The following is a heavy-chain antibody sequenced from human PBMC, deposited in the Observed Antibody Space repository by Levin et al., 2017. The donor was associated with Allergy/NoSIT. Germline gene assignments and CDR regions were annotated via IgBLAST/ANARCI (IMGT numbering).Heavy chain of an antibody. D-gene: IGHD6-13*01. CDR3: ARYSGIAAAGTPGGYYYYYMDV. V-gene: IGHV1-69*06. Sequence: KISCKASGGTFSSYAISWVRQAPGQGLEWMGGIIPIFGTANYAQKFQGRVTITADKSTSTAYMELSSLRSEDTAVYYCARYSGIAAAGTPGGYYYYYMDVWGKGTTVTVSS. J-gene: IGHJ6*03. CDR1: GGTFSSYA. CDR2: IIPIFGTA.